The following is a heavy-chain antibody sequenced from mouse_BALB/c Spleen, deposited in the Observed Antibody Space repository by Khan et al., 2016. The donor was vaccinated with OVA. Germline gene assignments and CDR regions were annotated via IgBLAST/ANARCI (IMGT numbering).Heavy chain of an antibody. CDR3: ARVLYYGNYADY. J-gene: IGHJ2*01. Sequence: VQLQQSGPELVKPGASVKMSCKASGYTFTDYYMDWVKQSHGESFEWIGRVNPYNGGTSYNQKFKGKATLTVDKSSSTAYMELNSLTSEDSAVYYCARVLYYGNYADYWGQGTTLTVSS. CDR2: VNPYNGGT. CDR1: GYTFTDYY. D-gene: IGHD2-1*01. V-gene: IGHV1-19*01.